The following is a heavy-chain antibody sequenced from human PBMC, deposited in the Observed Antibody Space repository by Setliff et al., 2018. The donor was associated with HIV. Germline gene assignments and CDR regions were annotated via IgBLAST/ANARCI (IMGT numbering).Heavy chain of an antibody. J-gene: IGHJ4*02. CDR3: ARDLGAVAGYYFDY. V-gene: IGHV4-61*02. CDR1: GGSISSGSYY. Sequence: PSETLSLTCTVSGGSISSGSYYWSWIRQPAGKGLEWIGRIYTSGSTNYNPSLKSRVTIPVDTSKNQFSLKLSSVTAADTAVYYCARDLGAVAGYYFDYWGQGTLVTVSS. D-gene: IGHD6-19*01. CDR2: IYTSGST.